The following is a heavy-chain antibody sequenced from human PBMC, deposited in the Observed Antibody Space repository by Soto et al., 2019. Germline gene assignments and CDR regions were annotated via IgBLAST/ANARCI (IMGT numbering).Heavy chain of an antibody. J-gene: IGHJ6*02. CDR1: GFTFSSYS. CDR2: ISSSSSYI. D-gene: IGHD6-13*01. Sequence: LRLSCAASGFTFSSYSMNWVRQAPGKGLEWVSSISSSSSYIYYADSVKGRFTISRDNAKNSLYLQMNSLRAEDTAVYYCARGVAAAGYGMDVWGQGTTVTVSS. V-gene: IGHV3-21*01. CDR3: ARGVAAAGYGMDV.